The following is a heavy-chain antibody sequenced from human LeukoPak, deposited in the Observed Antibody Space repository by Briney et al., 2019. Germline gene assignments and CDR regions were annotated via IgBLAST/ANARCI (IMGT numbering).Heavy chain of an antibody. CDR1: GYTFTGYY. V-gene: IGHV1-2*02. D-gene: IGHD1-1*01. CDR3: ASRSARTPNWFDP. J-gene: IGHJ5*02. CDR2: INPNTGAT. Sequence: ASVKVSCKASGYTFTGYYMHWVQQAPGQGLEWMGWINPNTGATNYAQKFQGRVTMTRDTSISTAYMDLSWLRSDDTAVYYCASRSARTPNWFDPWGQGTLVTVSS.